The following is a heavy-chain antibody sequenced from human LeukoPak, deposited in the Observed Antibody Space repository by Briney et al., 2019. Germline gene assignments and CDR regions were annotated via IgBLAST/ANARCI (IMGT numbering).Heavy chain of an antibody. V-gene: IGHV1-18*01. Sequence: ASVKVSCKASGYTFTSYGISWVRQAPGQGLEWMGWISAYNGNTNYAQKLQGRVTMTTDTSTSTAYMELRSLRSDDTAVYYCARSYYGSGSYGSYYYYYYMDVWGKGTTVTISS. CDR1: GYTFTSYG. D-gene: IGHD3-10*01. J-gene: IGHJ6*03. CDR3: ARSYYGSGSYGSYYYYYYMDV. CDR2: ISAYNGNT.